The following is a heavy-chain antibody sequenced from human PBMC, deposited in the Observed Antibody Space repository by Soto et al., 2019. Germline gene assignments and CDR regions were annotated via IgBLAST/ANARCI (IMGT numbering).Heavy chain of an antibody. V-gene: IGHV4-34*01. D-gene: IGHD3-16*02. CDR2: INHSGST. CDR3: ARARRKYDYIWGSYRHNWFDP. J-gene: IGHJ5*02. Sequence: SETLSLTCAVYGGSFSGYYWSWILQPPWKGLEWIGEINHSGSTNYNPSLKSRVTISVDTSKNQFSLKLSSVTAADTAVYYCARARRKYDYIWGSYRHNWFDPWGQGTLVTVSS. CDR1: GGSFSGYY.